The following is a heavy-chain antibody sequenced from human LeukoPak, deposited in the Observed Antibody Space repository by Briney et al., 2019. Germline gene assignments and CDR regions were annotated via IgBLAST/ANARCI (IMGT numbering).Heavy chain of an antibody. J-gene: IGHJ6*02. CDR2: IYPGDSDT. CDR3: ARHTNYYDSSGYYNYGMDV. D-gene: IGHD3-22*01. CDR1: GYRFTSYW. Sequence: GESLKISCKGSGYRFTSYWIGWVRQMPGKGLEWMGIIYPGDSDTRYSPSFQGQVTISADKSISTAYLQWSSLKASDTAMYYCARHTNYYDSSGYYNYGMDVWGQGTTVTVSS. V-gene: IGHV5-51*01.